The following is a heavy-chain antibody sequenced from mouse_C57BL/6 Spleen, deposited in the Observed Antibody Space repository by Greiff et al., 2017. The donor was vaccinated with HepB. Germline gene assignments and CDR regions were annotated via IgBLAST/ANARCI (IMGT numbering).Heavy chain of an antibody. CDR3: AGCGSSYVGFDY. CDR2: ISGGGGNT. CDR1: GFTFSSYT. J-gene: IGHJ3*01. D-gene: IGHD1-1*01. V-gene: IGHV5-9*01. Sequence: EVMLVESGGGLVKPGGSLKLSCAASGFTFSSYTMSWVRQTPEKRLEWVATISGGGGNTYYPDSVKGRSTISRDNAKNTLYLQMSSLRSEDTALYYCAGCGSSYVGFDYWGQGTLVTVSA.